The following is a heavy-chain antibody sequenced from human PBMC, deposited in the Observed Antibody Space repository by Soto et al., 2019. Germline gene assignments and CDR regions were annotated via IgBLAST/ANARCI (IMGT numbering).Heavy chain of an antibody. CDR3: ARETTIGRSHNFDY. CDR1: GGSVSSGSYY. V-gene: IGHV4-61*01. J-gene: IGHJ4*02. Sequence: SETLSLTCTVSGGSVSSGSYYWSWIRQPPGKGLEWIGYIYYSGSTNYNPSLKSRVTISVDTSKNQFSLKLSSVTAADTAVYYCARETTIGRSHNFDYWGQGTLVTVSS. CDR2: IYYSGST. D-gene: IGHD1-1*01.